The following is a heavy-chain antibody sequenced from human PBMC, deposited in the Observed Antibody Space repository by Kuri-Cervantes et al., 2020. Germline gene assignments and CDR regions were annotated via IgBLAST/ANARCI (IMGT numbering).Heavy chain of an antibody. D-gene: IGHD1-7*01. CDR2: ISAYNGNT. CDR3: ARVNNWNYDNWYFDL. CDR1: GGTFTSYG. Sequence: ASVKVSCKASGGTFTSYGISWVRQAPGQGLEWMGWISAYNGNTNYAQKLQGRVTMTTDTSTSTAYMELRSLRSEDTAVYYCARVNNWNYDNWYFDLWGRGTLVTVSS. V-gene: IGHV1-18*01. J-gene: IGHJ2*01.